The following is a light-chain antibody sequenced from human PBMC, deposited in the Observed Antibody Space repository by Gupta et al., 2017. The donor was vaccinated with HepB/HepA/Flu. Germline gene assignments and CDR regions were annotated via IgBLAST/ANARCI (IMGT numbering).Light chain of an antibody. CDR3: QQYCAFPLT. Sequence: DIKMTQSPSTLSASVGDRVTITCRASQSIVDYLVWYQQRPGKAPELVIYSASSLASGVPSRFSASGSGEEFTLTISGLQADDFASYYCQQYCAFPLTFGGGTKVEIK. CDR1: QSIVDY. V-gene: IGKV1-5*03. CDR2: SAS. J-gene: IGKJ4*01.